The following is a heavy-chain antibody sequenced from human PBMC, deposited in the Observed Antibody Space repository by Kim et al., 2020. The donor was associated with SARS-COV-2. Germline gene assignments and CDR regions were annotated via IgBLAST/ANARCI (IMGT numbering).Heavy chain of an antibody. D-gene: IGHD3-22*01. J-gene: IGHJ3*02. CDR3: AKGDSSSFYYNAFDM. V-gene: IGHV3-9*01. CDR1: GFTFDDYG. Sequence: GGSLRLSCAASGFTFDDYGMHWVRQAPGKGLEWVSGISWNSDSTGYADSVKGRFTISRDNAKNSLYLQMNSLRVEDTALYYCAKGDSSSFYYNAFDMWG. CDR2: ISWNSDST.